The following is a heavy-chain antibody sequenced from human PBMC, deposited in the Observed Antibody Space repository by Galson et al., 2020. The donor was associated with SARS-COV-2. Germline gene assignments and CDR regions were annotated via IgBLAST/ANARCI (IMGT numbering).Heavy chain of an antibody. J-gene: IGHJ4*02. CDR3: ARDLGGYPSY. V-gene: IGHV3-30-3*01. CDR1: GFTFSSYA. D-gene: IGHD5-18*01. CDR2: ISYDGSNK. Sequence: GGSLRLSCAASGFTFSSYAMHWVRQAPGKGLEWVAVISYDGSNKYYADSVKGRFTISRDNSKNTLYLQMNSLRAEDTAVYYCARDLGGYPSYWGQGTLVTVSS.